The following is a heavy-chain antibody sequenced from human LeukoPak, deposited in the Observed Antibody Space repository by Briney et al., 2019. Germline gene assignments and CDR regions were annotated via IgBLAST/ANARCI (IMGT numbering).Heavy chain of an antibody. J-gene: IGHJ5*02. CDR3: VRDGGTVTTGNGSDP. V-gene: IGHV3-48*03. CDR1: GFTFSSYE. Sequence: GGSLRLSCAASGFTFSSYEMNWVRQAPGKGLGWLSYISSSGSTIYYADSVKGRFTVSRDNAKNSLYLQMNSLRAEDTAVYYCVRDGGTVTTGNGSDPWGQGTLVTVSS. CDR2: ISSSGSTI. D-gene: IGHD4-11*01.